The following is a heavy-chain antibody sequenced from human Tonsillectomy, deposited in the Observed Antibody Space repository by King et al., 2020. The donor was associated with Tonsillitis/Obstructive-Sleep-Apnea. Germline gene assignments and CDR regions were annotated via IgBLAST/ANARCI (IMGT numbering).Heavy chain of an antibody. CDR2: LFYSGDT. CDR3: ARVPGTLLKSHWLDL. V-gene: IGHV4-59*01. J-gene: IGHJ5*02. Sequence: QLQESGPGLVKPSETLSLTCSVSGASITSFSWIWIRQPPGKGLEWIGSLFYSGDTNYSPSLKSRVTMSVDTSENQFSLKVNSVTAADAAVYYCARVPGTLLKSHWLDLWGHGTLVTVSS. CDR1: GASITSFS.